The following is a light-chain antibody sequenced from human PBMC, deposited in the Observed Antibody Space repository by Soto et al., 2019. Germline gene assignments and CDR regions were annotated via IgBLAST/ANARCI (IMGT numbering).Light chain of an antibody. J-gene: IGKJ5*01. Sequence: EIVMTKSPATLSVSPGERATLSCRASQSVSSNLAWYQQKPGQAPRLLIYGASGRATGVPDRFSGSGSGTDFTLTISGLQSGDSAVYFCQQYNNWPFSFGQGTRLEIK. CDR1: QSVSSN. CDR2: GAS. V-gene: IGKV3D-15*01. CDR3: QQYNNWPFS.